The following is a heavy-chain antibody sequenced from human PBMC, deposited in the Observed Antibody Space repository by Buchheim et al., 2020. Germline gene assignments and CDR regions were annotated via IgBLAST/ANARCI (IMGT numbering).Heavy chain of an antibody. Sequence: EVQLVESGGGLVQPGGSLRLSCAASGFTFSSYSTNWVRQAPGKGLEWVSYISSSSSTIYYADSVKGRFTISRDNAKNSLYLQMNSLRAEDTAVYYCATALVAGNYYYYGMDVWGQGTT. CDR2: ISSSSSTI. D-gene: IGHD6-19*01. V-gene: IGHV3-48*04. CDR1: GFTFSSYS. J-gene: IGHJ6*02. CDR3: ATALVAGNYYYYGMDV.